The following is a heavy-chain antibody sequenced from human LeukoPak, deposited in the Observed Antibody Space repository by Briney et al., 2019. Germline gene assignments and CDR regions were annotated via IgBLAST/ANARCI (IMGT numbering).Heavy chain of an antibody. J-gene: IGHJ1*01. V-gene: IGHV4-31*03. D-gene: IGHD2-8*01. CDR3: ARIPRYCTNGVCVQH. Sequence: SQTLSLTCTVSGGSISSGGYYWSWIPQPPGKGLEWIGYIYYSGSTYYNPSLKSRVTISVDTSKNQFSLKLSSVTAADTAVYYCARIPRYCTNGVCVQHWGQGTLVTVSS. CDR1: GGSISSGGYY. CDR2: IYYSGST.